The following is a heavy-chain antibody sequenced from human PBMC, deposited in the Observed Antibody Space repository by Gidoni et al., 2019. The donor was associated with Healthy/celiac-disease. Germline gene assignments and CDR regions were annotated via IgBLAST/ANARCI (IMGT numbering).Heavy chain of an antibody. CDR2: IDHRGST. V-gene: IGHV4-38-2*02. Sequence: QVQLQESGPGLVTPSETLSLTCAVSGSSLSSGYCWGWVRQPPGKALEWIGSIDHRGSTYYNPSLKSRVTISVDTTKNQFSMKLSSVTGADTAVYYCARDGAGTGITGRSFDYWGQGTLVTVSS. CDR1: GSSLSSGYC. CDR3: ARDGAGTGITGRSFDY. J-gene: IGHJ4*02. D-gene: IGHD1-20*01.